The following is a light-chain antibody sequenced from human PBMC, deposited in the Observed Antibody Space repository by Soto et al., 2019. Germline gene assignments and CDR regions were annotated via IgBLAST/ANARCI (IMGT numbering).Light chain of an antibody. J-gene: IGLJ2*01. CDR1: SSDVGGYNY. Sequence: ALTQPRSVSGSPGQSVTISCTGTSSDVGGYNYVSWYQQHPGKAPKLMIYDVSKRPSGVPDRFSGSKSGNTASLTISGLQAEDEADYYCCSYAGSYTVVXGGGTKVTVL. V-gene: IGLV2-11*01. CDR3: CSYAGSYTVV. CDR2: DVS.